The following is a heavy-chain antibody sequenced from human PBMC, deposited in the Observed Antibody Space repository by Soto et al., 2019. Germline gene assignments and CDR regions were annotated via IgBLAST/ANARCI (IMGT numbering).Heavy chain of an antibody. J-gene: IGHJ5*02. CDR3: ARLGAYFQSLDP. V-gene: IGHV4-39*01. Sequence: SVTLSNTCTVSGVSIRGSSYYWCWIRQPPGKGLEWIGSIYYSGSTYYNPSLKSRVTISVDTSKNQFSLKLSSVTASDTAVYFCARLGAYFQSLDPWGQGTVVT. CDR1: GVSIRGSSYY. CDR2: IYYSGST. D-gene: IGHD2-21*01.